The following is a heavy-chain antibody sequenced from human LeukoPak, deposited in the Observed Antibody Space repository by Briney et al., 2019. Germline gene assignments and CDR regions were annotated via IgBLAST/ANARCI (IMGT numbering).Heavy chain of an antibody. CDR1: GGSFSGYY. CDR3: ARLGETDYYFDY. CDR2: IYSGGST. J-gene: IGHJ4*02. Sequence: ETLSLTCAVYGGSFSGYYWSWVRQAPGKGLEWVSVIYSGGSTYYADSVKGRFTISRDNSKNTLYLQMNSLRAEDTAVYYCARLGETDYYFDYWGQGTLVTVSS. V-gene: IGHV3-66*02. D-gene: IGHD4-17*01.